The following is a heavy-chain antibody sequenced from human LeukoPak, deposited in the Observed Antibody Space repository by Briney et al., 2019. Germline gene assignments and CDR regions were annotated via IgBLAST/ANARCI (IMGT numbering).Heavy chain of an antibody. CDR2: IYYSGST. V-gene: IGHV4-31*03. Sequence: SETLSLTCTVSGGSISSGGYYWSWIRQHPGKGLEWIGYIYYSGSTYYNPSLKSRVTISVDTSKNQFSLKLSSVTAADTAVYYCAGGKSSGWLRNWFDPWGQGTLVTVSS. D-gene: IGHD6-19*01. CDR1: GGSISSGGYY. J-gene: IGHJ5*02. CDR3: AGGKSSGWLRNWFDP.